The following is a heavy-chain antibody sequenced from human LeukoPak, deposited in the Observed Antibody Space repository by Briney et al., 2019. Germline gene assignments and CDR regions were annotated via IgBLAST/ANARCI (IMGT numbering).Heavy chain of an antibody. V-gene: IGHV4-39*02. CDR1: GASVSTDSYY. D-gene: IGHD3-22*01. CDR3: ARVPTSYDSSGYYYPH. Sequence: SETLSLTCSVSGASVSTDSYYWGWIRQSPGKGLEWIATIYHRGYTYNNPSLKSRVTISLDTSQNHFSLKMRSVTAADTAVYYCARVPTSYDSSGYYYPHWGQGTLVTVSS. CDR2: IYHRGYT. J-gene: IGHJ4*02.